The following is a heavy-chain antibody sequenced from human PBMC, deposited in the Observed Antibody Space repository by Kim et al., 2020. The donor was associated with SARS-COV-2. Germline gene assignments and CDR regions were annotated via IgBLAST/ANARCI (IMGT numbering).Heavy chain of an antibody. Sequence: SETLSLTCTVSGGSISGSYWGWIRQPVGKGLEWIGCVYTSGTTTYNPSLKSRVSMSKDTSRNQFSLKLTSVTAADTAVYYCAKPGTFGEYGAWYFDLWGRGTLVTVSS. V-gene: IGHV4-4*07. CDR1: GGSISGSY. J-gene: IGHJ2*01. D-gene: IGHD4-17*01. CDR3: AKPGTFGEYGAWYFDL. CDR2: VYTSGTT.